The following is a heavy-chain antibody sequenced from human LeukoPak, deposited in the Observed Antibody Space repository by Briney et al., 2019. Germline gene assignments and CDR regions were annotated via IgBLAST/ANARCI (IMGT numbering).Heavy chain of an antibody. CDR3: ARMGGAWDAFDI. CDR1: GFTFSSYE. CDR2: ISNSASTI. D-gene: IGHD1-26*01. J-gene: IGHJ3*02. V-gene: IGHV3-48*03. Sequence: GGSLRLSCAASGFTFSSYEMNWVRQAPGKGLEWVSYISNSASTIYYADSVKGRFTISRDNAKNSLYLQMNSLRAEDTAVYCCARMGGAWDAFDIWGQGTMVTVSS.